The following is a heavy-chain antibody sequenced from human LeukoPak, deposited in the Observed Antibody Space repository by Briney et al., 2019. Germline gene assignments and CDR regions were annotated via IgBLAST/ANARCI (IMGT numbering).Heavy chain of an antibody. CDR1: GFTFSTYW. Sequence: GGSLGLSCEASGFTFSTYWMSWFRQAPGKGLEWVANIKQDGSEKYYVDSVKGRFTISRDNAKNSLYLQMNSLRAEDTAMYYCARDSAGNDYWGQGTLVTVSS. J-gene: IGHJ4*02. CDR2: IKQDGSEK. D-gene: IGHD6-13*01. V-gene: IGHV3-7*01. CDR3: ARDSAGNDY.